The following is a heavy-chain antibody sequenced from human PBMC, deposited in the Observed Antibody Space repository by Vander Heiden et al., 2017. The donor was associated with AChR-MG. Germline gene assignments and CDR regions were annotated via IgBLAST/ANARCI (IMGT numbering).Heavy chain of an antibody. CDR3: ARSGGDSNSRYYYYGMDV. CDR1: GFTFSIYA. V-gene: IGHV3-30-3*01. Sequence: QVQLVESGGGVVPPGRSLRLPCADSGFTFSIYAMPWVRQAPGKGLEWVAVISYDGSNKYYADSVKGRFTISRDNSKNTLYLQMNSLRAEYTAVYYCARSGGDSNSRYYYYGMDVWGQGTTVTVSS. CDR2: ISYDGSNK. D-gene: IGHD4-4*01. J-gene: IGHJ6*02.